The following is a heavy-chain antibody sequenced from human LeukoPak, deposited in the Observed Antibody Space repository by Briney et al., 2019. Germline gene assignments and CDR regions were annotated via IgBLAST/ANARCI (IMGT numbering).Heavy chain of an antibody. D-gene: IGHD3-22*01. CDR1: GYTFTNYY. J-gene: IGHJ4*02. CDR3: ATPHYYNTSGYYPGGY. V-gene: IGHV1-46*01. CDR2: INPSGGRP. Sequence: ASVKVSCKPSGYTFTNYYIHWVRQAPGQGLEWMGTINPSGGRPGYAQKFLGRLSMTRDTSPTTVYMELSSLRSEDTAVYYCATPHYYNTSGYYPGGYWGQGTLVTVAS.